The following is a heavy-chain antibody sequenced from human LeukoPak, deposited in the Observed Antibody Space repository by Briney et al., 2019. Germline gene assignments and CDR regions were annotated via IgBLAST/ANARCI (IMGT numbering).Heavy chain of an antibody. CDR1: GYTFTGYY. CDR3: ARVHRGAYSNYEDY. J-gene: IGHJ4*02. Sequence: ASVKVSCKASGYTFTGYYMHWVRQAPGQGLEWMGWTNPNSGGTNYAQKFQGRVTMTRDTSISTAYMELSRLRSDDTAVYYCARVHRGAYSNYEDYWGQGTLVTVSS. D-gene: IGHD4-4*01. V-gene: IGHV1-2*02. CDR2: TNPNSGGT.